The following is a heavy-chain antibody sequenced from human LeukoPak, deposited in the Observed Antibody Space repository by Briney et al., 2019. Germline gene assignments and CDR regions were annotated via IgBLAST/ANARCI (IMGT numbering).Heavy chain of an antibody. CDR1: GFTFSHYW. V-gene: IGHV3-7*01. CDR3: ARDRCSSTSCFYDV. J-gene: IGHJ4*02. Sequence: GGSLRLSCAASGFTFSHYWMTWVRQAPGKGLEWVANIKQDGSEEFYVDSVKGRFTVSRDNAKNSLYLQMNSLRAEDTAVYYCARDRCSSTSCFYDVWGQGTLVTVSS. CDR2: IKQDGSEE. D-gene: IGHD2-2*01.